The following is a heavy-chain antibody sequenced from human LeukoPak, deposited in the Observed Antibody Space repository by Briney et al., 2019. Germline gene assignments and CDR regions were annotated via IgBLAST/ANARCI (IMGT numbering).Heavy chain of an antibody. V-gene: IGHV3-9*01. CDR2: ISWNSGSM. J-gene: IGHJ4*02. CDR3: AKGPRPTSYYFDY. CDR1: GFTFDDYA. Sequence: SGRSLRLSCAASGFTFDDYAMHWVRQAPGKGLEWVSGISWNSGSMGYADSVKGRFTISRDNAKNSLYLQMNSLRAEDTALYYCAKGPRPTSYYFDYWGQGTLVTVSS. D-gene: IGHD6-6*01.